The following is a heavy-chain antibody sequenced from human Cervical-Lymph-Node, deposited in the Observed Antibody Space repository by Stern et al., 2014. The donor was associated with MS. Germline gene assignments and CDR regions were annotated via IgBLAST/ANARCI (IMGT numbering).Heavy chain of an antibody. CDR3: TRARRGFDY. V-gene: IGHV3-21*01. J-gene: IGHJ4*02. CDR1: GFTFRTYT. Sequence: VHLVESGGGLVKPGGSLRLSCAVSGFTFRTYTMNWVRHAPGKGLEWVSFISSNSTYINYADSVQGRITIIRDNTKNSLYLQINSQRAEDTAVYYCTRARRGFDYWGQGTLVTVSS. CDR2: ISSNSTYI.